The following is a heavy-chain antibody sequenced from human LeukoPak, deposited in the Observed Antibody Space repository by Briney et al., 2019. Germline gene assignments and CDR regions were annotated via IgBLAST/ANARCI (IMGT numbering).Heavy chain of an antibody. CDR3: ARDRRGSGSYPFWAHKRTSYYFDY. Sequence: SETLSLTCAVYGGSFSGYYWSWIRQPPGKGLEWIGEINHSGSTNYNPSLKSRVTISVDTSKNQFSLKLSSVTAADTAVYYCARDRRGSGSYPFWAHKRTSYYFDYWGQGTLVTVSS. V-gene: IGHV4-34*01. D-gene: IGHD3-10*01. J-gene: IGHJ4*02. CDR1: GGSFSGYY. CDR2: INHSGST.